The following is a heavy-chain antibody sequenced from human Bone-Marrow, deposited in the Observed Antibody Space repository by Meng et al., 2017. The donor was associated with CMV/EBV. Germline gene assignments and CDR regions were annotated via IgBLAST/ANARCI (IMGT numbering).Heavy chain of an antibody. V-gene: IGHV1-46*01. CDR1: GGTFSSYA. D-gene: IGHD2-8*01. CDR2: INPSGGST. CDR3: ARGTSNSFDP. J-gene: IGHJ5*02. Sequence: ASVKVSCKASGGTFSSYAIRWVRQAPGQGLEWMGIINPSGGSTSYAQKFQGRVTMTRDTSTSTVYMELSSLRSEDTAVYYCARGTSNSFDPWGQGTLVTVSS.